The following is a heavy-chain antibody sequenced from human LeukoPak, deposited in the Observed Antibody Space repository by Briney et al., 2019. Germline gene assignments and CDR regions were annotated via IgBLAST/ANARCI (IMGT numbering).Heavy chain of an antibody. J-gene: IGHJ4*02. CDR2: ISSSSSYI. CDR3: ARSFDSSSWYFIATNCDY. V-gene: IGHV3-21*01. Sequence: AGSLRLSCAASGFTFSSYSMNWVRQAPGKGLEWVSSISSSSSYIYYADSVKGRFTISRDNAKNSLYLQMNSLRAEDTAVYYCARSFDSSSWYFIATNCDYWGQGTLVTVSS. D-gene: IGHD6-13*01. CDR1: GFTFSSYS.